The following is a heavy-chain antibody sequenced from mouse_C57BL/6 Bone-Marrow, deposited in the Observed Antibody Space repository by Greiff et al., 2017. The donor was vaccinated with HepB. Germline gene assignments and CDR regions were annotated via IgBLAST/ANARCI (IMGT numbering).Heavy chain of an antibody. CDR2: INYDGSST. CDR1: GFTFSDYY. CDR3: ARAGNFHWYFDV. D-gene: IGHD2-1*01. J-gene: IGHJ1*03. Sequence: EVQRVESEGGLVQPGSSMKLSCTASGFTFSDYYIAWVRQVPEKGLEWVANINYDGSSTYYLDSLKSRFIISRDNAKNILYLQMSSLKSEDTATYYCARAGNFHWYFDVWGTGTTVTVSS. V-gene: IGHV5-16*01.